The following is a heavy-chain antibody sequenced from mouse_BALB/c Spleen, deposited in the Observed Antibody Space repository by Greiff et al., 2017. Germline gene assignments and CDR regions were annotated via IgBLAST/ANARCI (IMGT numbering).Heavy chain of an antibody. J-gene: IGHJ2*01. CDR1: GFSLTSYG. CDR2: IWSGGST. CDR3: ARNWGYFDY. Sequence: VKLMESGPGLVQPSQSLSITCTVSGFSLTSYGVHWVRQSPGKGLEWLGVIWSGGSTDYNAAFISRLSISKDNSKSQVFFKMNSLQANDTAIYYCARNWGYFDYWGQGTTLTVSS. V-gene: IGHV2-2*02.